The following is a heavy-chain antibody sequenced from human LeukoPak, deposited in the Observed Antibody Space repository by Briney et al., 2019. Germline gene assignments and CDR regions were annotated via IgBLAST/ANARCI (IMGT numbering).Heavy chain of an antibody. CDR3: ARQRTVVVVNAIHWFDP. Sequence: SETLSLTCTVSGDSIGSSYYWGWIRQPPGKGLEWSGSIYYSGSTYFNPSLKSRVTISVDTSKNQFSLKLTSVTAADTALYYCARQRTVVVVNAIHWFDPWGREPWSPSPQ. CDR1: GDSIGSSYY. CDR2: IYYSGST. J-gene: IGHJ5*02. V-gene: IGHV4-39*01. D-gene: IGHD2-8*02.